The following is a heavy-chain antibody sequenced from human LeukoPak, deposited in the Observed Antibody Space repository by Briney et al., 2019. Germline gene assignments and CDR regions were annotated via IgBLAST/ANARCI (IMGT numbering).Heavy chain of an antibody. J-gene: IGHJ4*02. CDR3: ARAVTSGYDWGYYFDY. CDR1: GFTVSSNY. Sequence: GGSLRLSCAASGFTVSSNYTSWVRQAPGKGLEWVSVIYSGGSTYYADSVKGRFTISRDNSKNTLYLQMNSLRAEDTAVYYCARAVTSGYDWGYYFDYGGQGALVTVSS. D-gene: IGHD5-12*01. V-gene: IGHV3-53*01. CDR2: IYSGGST.